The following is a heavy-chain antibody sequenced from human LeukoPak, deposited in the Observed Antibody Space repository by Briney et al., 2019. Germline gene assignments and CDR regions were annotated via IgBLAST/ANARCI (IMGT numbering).Heavy chain of an antibody. D-gene: IGHD6-19*01. V-gene: IGHV4-34*01. Sequence: SETLLLTCAVYVGSFSGYYWRWIRQPPGKGLEWIGEINHSGSTNYNPSLKSRVTISVDTSKNQFSLKLRSVSAADTAVYYWAKGPARGIAVTRYWGPEPWSPSPQ. CDR2: INHSGST. CDR3: AKGPARGIAVTRY. J-gene: IGHJ4*01. CDR1: VGSFSGYY.